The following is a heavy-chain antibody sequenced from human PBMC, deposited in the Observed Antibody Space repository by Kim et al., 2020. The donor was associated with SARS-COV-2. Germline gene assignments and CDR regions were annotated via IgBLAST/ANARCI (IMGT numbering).Heavy chain of an antibody. CDR3: ARDQGGYLYFDY. J-gene: IGHJ4*02. V-gene: IGHV4-31*02. Sequence: YYNPSLKSRVTISVDTSKNQFSLKLSSVTAADTAVYYCARDQGGYLYFDYWGQGTLVTVSS. D-gene: IGHD5-12*01.